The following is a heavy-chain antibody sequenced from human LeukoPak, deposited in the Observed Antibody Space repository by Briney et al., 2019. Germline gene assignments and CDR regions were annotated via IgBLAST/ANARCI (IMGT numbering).Heavy chain of an antibody. CDR2: INQDGSDK. CDR3: ARATRSVDY. V-gene: IGHV3-7*04. Sequence: GGSLRLSCAASGFTFTTFWMSWVRQAPGRGLEWVAIINQDGSDKVYVDSVKGRFTISRDNPKNSLFLQLNSLRAEDAAVYYCARATRSVDYWDQGTLVTVSS. CDR1: GFTFTTFW. J-gene: IGHJ4*02.